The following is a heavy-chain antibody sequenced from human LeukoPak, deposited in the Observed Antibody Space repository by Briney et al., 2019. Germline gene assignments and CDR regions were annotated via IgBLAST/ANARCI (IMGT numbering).Heavy chain of an antibody. CDR3: ARDSGYSYGFPFDY. D-gene: IGHD5-18*01. J-gene: IGHJ4*02. V-gene: IGHV3-21*01. Sequence: GGSLRLSCAASGFTFSSYSMNLVRQAPGKGLEWVSSISSSSSYIYYADSVKGRFTISRDNAKNSLYLQMNSLRAEDTAVYYCARDSGYSYGFPFDYWGQGTLVTVSS. CDR2: ISSSSSYI. CDR1: GFTFSSYS.